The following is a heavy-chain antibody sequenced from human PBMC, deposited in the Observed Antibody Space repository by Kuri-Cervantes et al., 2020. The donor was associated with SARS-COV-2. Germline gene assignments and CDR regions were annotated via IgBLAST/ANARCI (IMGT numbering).Heavy chain of an antibody. J-gene: IGHJ4*02. V-gene: IGHV4-38-2*02. CDR2: IYHSGST. CDR1: GYSISSGYY. Sequence: STVSGYSISSGYYWGWIRQPPGKGLEWIGGIYHSGSTYYNPSLKSRVTISVDTSKNQLSLKLSSVTAADTAVYYCVVARDYYYGSGSYPSFDYWGQGTLVTVSS. CDR3: VVARDYYYGSGSYPSFDY. D-gene: IGHD3-10*01.